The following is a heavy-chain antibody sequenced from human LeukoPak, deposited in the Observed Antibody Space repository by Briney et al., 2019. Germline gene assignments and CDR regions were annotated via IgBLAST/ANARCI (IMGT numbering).Heavy chain of an antibody. CDR1: GFTFDDYG. CDR2: INWNGGST. Sequence: AGGSLRLTCAASGFTFDDYGMSWVRQAPGKGLEWVSGINWNGGSTGYADSVKGRFTISRDNSKNTLYLQMNSLRAEDTAVYYCAKDASISGWIFDYWGQGTLVTVSS. D-gene: IGHD6-19*01. CDR3: AKDASISGWIFDY. V-gene: IGHV3-20*04. J-gene: IGHJ4*02.